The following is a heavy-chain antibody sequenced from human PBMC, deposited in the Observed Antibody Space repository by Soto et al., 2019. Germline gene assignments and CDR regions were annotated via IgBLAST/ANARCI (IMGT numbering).Heavy chain of an antibody. CDR3: ARPVNTDMIRDGFDI. Sequence: DVQLVQSGAEVKKPGESLKISCKGSGYSFTSYWIAWVRQMPGKGLEWMGIIYPGDSDTRYSPSFQGQVTISADKSISTAFPQWSSLKASDTAMYYCARPVNTDMIRDGFDIWGQGTMVTVSS. J-gene: IGHJ3*02. CDR1: GYSFTSYW. CDR2: IYPGDSDT. V-gene: IGHV5-51*03. D-gene: IGHD5-18*01.